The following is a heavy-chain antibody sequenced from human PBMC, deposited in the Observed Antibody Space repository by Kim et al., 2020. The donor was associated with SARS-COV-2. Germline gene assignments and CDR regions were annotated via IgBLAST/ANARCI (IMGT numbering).Heavy chain of an antibody. CDR3: ARASSYYVIDY. V-gene: IGHV4-59*13. J-gene: IGHJ4*02. CDR2: IFNSGRT. Sequence: SETLSLTCTVSGGSISSYYWSWVRQPPGKGLEWICYIFNSGRTNYNPSLKSRVTISLDTSKNQFSLKLSSVTAADTAMYYCARASSYYVIDYWGQGTLVTVSS. CDR1: GGSISSYY. D-gene: IGHD1-26*01.